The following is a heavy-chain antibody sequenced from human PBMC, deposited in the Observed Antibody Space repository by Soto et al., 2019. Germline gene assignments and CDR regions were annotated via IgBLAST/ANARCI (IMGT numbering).Heavy chain of an antibody. V-gene: IGHV3-30-3*01. CDR3: ARDQCSGGSCYLATAFDI. D-gene: IGHD2-15*01. CDR2: ISYDGSNK. J-gene: IGHJ3*02. Sequence: ESGGGVVQPGRSLRLSCAASGFTFSSYAMHWVRQAPGKGLEWVAVISYDGSNKYYADSVKGRFTISRDNSKNTLYLQMNSLRAEDTAVYYCARDQCSGGSCYLATAFDIWGQGTMVTVSS. CDR1: GFTFSSYA.